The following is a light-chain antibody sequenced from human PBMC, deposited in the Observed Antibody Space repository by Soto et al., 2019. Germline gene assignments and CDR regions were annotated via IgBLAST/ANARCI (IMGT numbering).Light chain of an antibody. Sequence: EIVMTHSPATLSVSPGERATLSCRASQSVSSNLAWYQQKPGQAPRLLIYGASTRAPGIPARFSGSGSGTEFPLTISSLQYEDLAVYYCQQYNNWPWTFGQGTKVEIK. J-gene: IGKJ1*01. V-gene: IGKV3-15*01. CDR2: GAS. CDR3: QQYNNWPWT. CDR1: QSVSSN.